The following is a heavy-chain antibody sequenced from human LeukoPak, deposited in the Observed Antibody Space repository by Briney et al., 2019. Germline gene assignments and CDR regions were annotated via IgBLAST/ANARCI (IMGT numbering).Heavy chain of an antibody. CDR2: INPNSGGT. CDR1: GYTFTDHY. CDR3: ASSPEGQQLVLGY. V-gene: IGHV1-2*02. J-gene: IGHJ4*02. D-gene: IGHD6-13*01. Sequence: ASVKVSCKASGYTFTDHYIHWVRQAPGQGLEWMGWINPNSGGTNYAQKLQGRVTMTTDTSTSTAYMELRSLRSDDTAVYYCASSPEGQQLVLGYWGQGTLVTVSS.